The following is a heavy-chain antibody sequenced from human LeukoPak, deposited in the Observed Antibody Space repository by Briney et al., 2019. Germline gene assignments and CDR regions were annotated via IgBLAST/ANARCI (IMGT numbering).Heavy chain of an antibody. V-gene: IGHV3-23*01. CDR3: ARGVLAYCGGDCYSLGY. Sequence: GGSLRLSCAASGFPFSSYAMSWVRQAPGWGLEWVSAITAGGGSTFYADSVKGRFTISRDNAKNTLYLQMNSLRAEDTAVYYCARGVLAYCGGDCYSLGYWGQGTLVTVSS. D-gene: IGHD2-21*02. J-gene: IGHJ4*02. CDR2: ITAGGGST. CDR1: GFPFSSYA.